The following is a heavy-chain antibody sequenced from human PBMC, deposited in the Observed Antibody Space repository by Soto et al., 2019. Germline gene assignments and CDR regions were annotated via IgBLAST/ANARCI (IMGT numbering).Heavy chain of an antibody. CDR3: ATDERHSDSSGYYYSPFDP. V-gene: IGHV1-69*13. D-gene: IGHD3-22*01. J-gene: IGHJ5*02. CDR1: GGTFSSYA. Sequence: SVKVSCKASGGTFSSYAISWVRQAPGQGLEWMGGIIPIFGTANYAQKVQGRVTITADESTSTAYMELSSVRSEDTAVYSCATDERHSDSSGYYYSPFDPWGQGTLVTVSS. CDR2: IIPIFGTA.